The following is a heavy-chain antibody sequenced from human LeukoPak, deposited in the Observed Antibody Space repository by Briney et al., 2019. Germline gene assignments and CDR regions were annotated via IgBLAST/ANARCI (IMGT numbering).Heavy chain of an antibody. D-gene: IGHD3-22*01. CDR1: GGSISSYY. CDR2: IYYSGGT. Sequence: SETLSLTCTVSGGSISSYYWSWIRQPPGKGLEWIGYIYYSGGTNYNPSLKSRVTISVDTSKNQFSLKLSSVTAADTAVYYCVRQAYYYDSSAYYYYFDYWGQGTLVTVSS. J-gene: IGHJ4*02. CDR3: VRQAYYYDSSAYYYYFDY. V-gene: IGHV4-59*08.